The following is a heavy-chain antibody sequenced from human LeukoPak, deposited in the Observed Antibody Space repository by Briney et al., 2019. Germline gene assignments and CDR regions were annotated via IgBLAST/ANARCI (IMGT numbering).Heavy chain of an antibody. J-gene: IGHJ6*03. D-gene: IGHD3-3*01. Sequence: GGSLRLSCAASGFTFSSYSMHWVRQAPGKGLEWVAFIRYDGSNKYYADSVKGRFTISRDNSKNTLYLQMNSLRAEDTAVYYCAKAGYYDFWSGYSPTFYYYYYYMDVWGKGTTVTVSS. CDR3: AKAGYYDFWSGYSPTFYYYYYYMDV. V-gene: IGHV3-30*02. CDR1: GFTFSSYS. CDR2: IRYDGSNK.